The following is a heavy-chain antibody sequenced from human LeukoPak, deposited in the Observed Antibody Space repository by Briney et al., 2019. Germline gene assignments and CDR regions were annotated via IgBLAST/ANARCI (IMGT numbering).Heavy chain of an antibody. Sequence: SETLSLTCTVSGGSISSYYWSWIRQPAGKGLEWIGRIYTSGSTNYNPSLKSRVTMSVDTSKNQFSLKLSSVTAADTAVYYCARGGIEVGATSSPFDYWGQGTLVTVSS. CDR2: IYTSGST. V-gene: IGHV4-4*07. CDR3: ARGGIEVGATSSPFDY. CDR1: GGSISSYY. D-gene: IGHD1-26*01. J-gene: IGHJ4*02.